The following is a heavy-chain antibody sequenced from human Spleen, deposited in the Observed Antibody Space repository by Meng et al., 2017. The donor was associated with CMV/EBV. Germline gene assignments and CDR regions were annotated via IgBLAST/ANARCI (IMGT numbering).Heavy chain of an antibody. CDR2: ISGSGGST. Sequence: GGSLRLSCAASGFTFSSYAMSWVRQAPGKGLEWVSAISGSGGSTYYADSVKGRFTISRDNSKNTLYLQMNSLRAEDTAVYYCARGLYDSSGYYFDAFDIWGQGTMVTVSS. CDR1: GFTFSSYA. J-gene: IGHJ3*02. CDR3: ARGLYDSSGYYFDAFDI. V-gene: IGHV3-23*01. D-gene: IGHD3-22*01.